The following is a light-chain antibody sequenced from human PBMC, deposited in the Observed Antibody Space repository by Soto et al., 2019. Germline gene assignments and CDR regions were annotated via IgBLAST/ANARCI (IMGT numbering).Light chain of an antibody. CDR1: SASVSTRYY. J-gene: IGLJ7*01. Sequence: QAVVTQDPSFSVSPGGPLPLPGGLSSASVSTRYYPSWYQQTPGQAPRTLIYSTNTRSSGVPDRFSGSILGNKAALTITGAQADDESDYYCVLYMGSGISVFGGGTQLTVL. V-gene: IGLV8-61*01. CDR2: STN. CDR3: VLYMGSGISV.